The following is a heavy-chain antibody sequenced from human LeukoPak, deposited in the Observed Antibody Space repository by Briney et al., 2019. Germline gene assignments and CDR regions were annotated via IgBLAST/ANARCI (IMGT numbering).Heavy chain of an antibody. Sequence: PSETLSLTCAVSAGSISSSSHHWGWIRQSPGKGLEWIGSVYYGRTTYYNPSLNSRVTISVVTSRNQFSLQLNSVTAADTAVYYCVRHDGRGGATMGALDSWGQGSLVTVSS. CDR3: VRHDGRGGATMGALDS. J-gene: IGHJ4*02. D-gene: IGHD5-12*01. CDR2: VYYGRTT. V-gene: IGHV4-39*01. CDR1: AGSISSSSHH.